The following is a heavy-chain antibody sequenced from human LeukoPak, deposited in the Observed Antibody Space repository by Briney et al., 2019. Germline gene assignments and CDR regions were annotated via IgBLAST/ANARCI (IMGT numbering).Heavy chain of an antibody. D-gene: IGHD2-2*01. CDR2: INWNGGST. CDR3: AREGLSSLGDMPFDY. J-gene: IGHJ4*02. V-gene: IGHV3-20*04. CDR1: GFTFDDYG. Sequence: PGGSLRLSCAASGFTFDDYGMSWVRQAPGKGLEWVSGINWNGGSTGYADSVKGRFTISRDNAKNSLYLQMNSLRAEDTAVYYCAREGLSSLGDMPFDYWGQGTLVTVSS.